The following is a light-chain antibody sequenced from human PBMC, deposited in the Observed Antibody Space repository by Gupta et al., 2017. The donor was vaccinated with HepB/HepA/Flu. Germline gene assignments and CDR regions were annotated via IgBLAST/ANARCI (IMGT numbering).Light chain of an antibody. CDR3: QQSSSLPQT. CDR2: YAS. CDR1: QDIGNC. Sequence: EIVLTQSPYFQSVAPKEKVTITCRASQDIGNCLNWFQQKPGQSPNILVKYASQFDSGVPSRFSGSGSGTDFTLTINSLEAEDAATYYCQQSSSLPQTFGQGTMVEIK. V-gene: IGKV6-21*01. J-gene: IGKJ1*01.